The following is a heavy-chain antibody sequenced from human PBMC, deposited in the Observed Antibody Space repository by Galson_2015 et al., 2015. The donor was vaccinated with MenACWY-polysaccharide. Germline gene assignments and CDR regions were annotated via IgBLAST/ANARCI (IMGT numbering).Heavy chain of an antibody. CDR1: GLRFSGSG. Sequence: SLRLSCAASGLRFSGSGMHWVRQAPGKGLEWVAVIQYGGTNKVYADSVKGRFSISRDNSKNTLYLEMNSLRAEDTALYYCAREGSRIVFHAFDVWGQGTMVTASS. J-gene: IGHJ3*01. V-gene: IGHV3-33*01. CDR3: AREGSRIVFHAFDV. D-gene: IGHD2-21*01. CDR2: IQYGGTNK.